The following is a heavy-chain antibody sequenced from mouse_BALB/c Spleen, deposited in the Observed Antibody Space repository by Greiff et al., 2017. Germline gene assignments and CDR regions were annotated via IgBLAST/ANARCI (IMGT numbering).Heavy chain of an antibody. V-gene: IGHV5-6*01. J-gene: IGHJ4*01. CDR2: ISSGGSYT. CDR3: ARPTTINYAMDY. CDR1: GFTFSSYG. Sequence: EVQVVESGGDLVKPGGSLKLSCAASGFTFSSYGMSWVRQTPDKRLEWVATISSGGSYTYYPDSVKGRFTISRDNAKNTLYLQMSSLKSEDTAMYYCARPTTINYAMDYWGQGTSVTVSS. D-gene: IGHD2-4*01.